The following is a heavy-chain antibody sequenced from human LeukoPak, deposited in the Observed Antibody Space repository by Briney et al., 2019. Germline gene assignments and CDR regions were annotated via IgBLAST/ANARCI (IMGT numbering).Heavy chain of an antibody. CDR1: GFTVSSNY. D-gene: IGHD3-22*01. Sequence: PGGSLRLSCAASGFTVSSNYMSWVRQAPGKGLEWVSVIYSGGSTYYADSVKGRFTISRDNSKNTLYLQMNSLRAEDTAVDYCAKERSGYYYYWGQGTLVTVSS. J-gene: IGHJ4*02. CDR3: AKERSGYYYY. CDR2: IYSGGST. V-gene: IGHV3-53*01.